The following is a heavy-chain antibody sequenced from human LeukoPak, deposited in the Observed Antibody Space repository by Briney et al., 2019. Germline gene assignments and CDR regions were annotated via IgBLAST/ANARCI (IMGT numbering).Heavy chain of an antibody. D-gene: IGHD4-17*01. CDR3: ARDYGDYGASDY. CDR2: ISYSSRTT. J-gene: IGHJ4*02. V-gene: IGHV3-48*01. Sequence: GGSLRLSCAASGFTFSSYSMNWVRQAPGKGLEWVSYISYSSRTTYYADSVKGRFTISRDNVKNSLYLQMNSLRAEDTAVYYCARDYGDYGASDYWGQGTLVTVSS. CDR1: GFTFSSYS.